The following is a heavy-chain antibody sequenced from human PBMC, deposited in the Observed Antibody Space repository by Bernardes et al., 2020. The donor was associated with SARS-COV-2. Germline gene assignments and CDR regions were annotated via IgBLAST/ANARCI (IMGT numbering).Heavy chain of an antibody. CDR2: IYWNDDK. J-gene: IGHJ5*02. CDR1: GFSLSPSGVG. CDR3: ARSVGYYYGSGTYQGFDP. Sequence: SGPTLVKPTQTLTLTCPFSGFSLSPSGVGVGWIRQPPGKALEWLALIYWNDDKRYSPSLKNRLTITKDTSKNQVVLTMTNMDPVDTATYYCARSVGYYYGSGTYQGFDPWGQGTLVTVSS. D-gene: IGHD3-10*01. V-gene: IGHV2-5*01.